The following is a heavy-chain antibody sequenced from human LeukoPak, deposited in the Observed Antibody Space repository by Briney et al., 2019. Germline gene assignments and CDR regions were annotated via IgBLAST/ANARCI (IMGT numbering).Heavy chain of an antibody. J-gene: IGHJ4*02. CDR3: VRDPTVTTGATGNY. CDR1: GGSISSYY. Sequence: SETLSLTCTVSGGSISSYYWSWIRQPPGKGLEWIGYIYYSGSTNYNPSLKSRVTISVETSKNQFSLKLSSVTAADTAVYYCVRDPTVTTGATGNYWGQGTLVTVSS. D-gene: IGHD4-11*01. V-gene: IGHV4-59*01. CDR2: IYYSGST.